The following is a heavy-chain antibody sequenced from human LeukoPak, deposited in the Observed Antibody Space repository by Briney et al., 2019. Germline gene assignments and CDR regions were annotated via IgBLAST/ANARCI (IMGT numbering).Heavy chain of an antibody. J-gene: IGHJ4*02. D-gene: IGHD4-17*01. Sequence: TGGSLRLSCAASGFTFSSYTMSWVRQAPGKGLEWVSVLYYGVSTFYKDSVKGRFTTSGDNFKNTVYLQMNSLRAEDTAVYYCARGRRNYGDYPYWGQGTLVTVSS. CDR1: GFTFSSYT. V-gene: IGHV3-53*01. CDR2: LYYGVST. CDR3: ARGRRNYGDYPY.